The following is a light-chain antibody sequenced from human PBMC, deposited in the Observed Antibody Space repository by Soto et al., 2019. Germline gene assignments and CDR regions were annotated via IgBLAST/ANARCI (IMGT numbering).Light chain of an antibody. CDR3: QQANSFPIS. CDR1: QGITNR. Sequence: PYYLYSYVADRVTITCRASQGITNRLDWYQQKPGKAPKLLIYEASSLQSGVPSRISGIGSGTDFTLTIISLQPEDLATYYSQQANSFPISFDQGSRLEI. CDR2: EAS. J-gene: IGKJ5*01. V-gene: IGKV1D-12*01.